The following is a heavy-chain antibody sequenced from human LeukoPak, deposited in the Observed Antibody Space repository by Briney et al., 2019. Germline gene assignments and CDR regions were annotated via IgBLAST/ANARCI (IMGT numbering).Heavy chain of an antibody. J-gene: IGHJ4*02. Sequence: GGSLRLSCAASGFTFSTYAMSWVRQAPGKGLECVSALSGNGNTIYYADSVRGRFTISRDNSKNTLSLQMNSLRAEDTAVYYCAKALYGGHDYWGQGTLVTVSS. V-gene: IGHV3-23*01. CDR3: AKALYGGHDY. CDR2: LSGNGNTI. D-gene: IGHD4-23*01. CDR1: GFTFSTYA.